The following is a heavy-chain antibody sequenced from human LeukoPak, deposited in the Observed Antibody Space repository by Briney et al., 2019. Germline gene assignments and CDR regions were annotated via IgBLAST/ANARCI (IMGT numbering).Heavy chain of an antibody. Sequence: GGSLRLSCAASGFTFNDYAMHWVRQAPGKGLEWVSGISWNSGSIGYADSVKGRFTISRDNAKNSLFLLMNSLRAGDTALYYCAKDLRYSYGSGSYLDVWGQGTTVMVSS. CDR3: AKDLRYSYGSGSYLDV. J-gene: IGHJ6*02. CDR1: GFTFNDYA. D-gene: IGHD3-10*01. CDR2: ISWNSGSI. V-gene: IGHV3-9*01.